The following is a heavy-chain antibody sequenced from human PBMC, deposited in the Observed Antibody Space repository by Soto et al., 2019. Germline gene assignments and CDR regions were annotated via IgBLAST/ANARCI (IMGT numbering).Heavy chain of an antibody. CDR2: IYYSGSP. V-gene: IGHV4-31*03. D-gene: IGHD2-21*02. Sequence: QVQLQESGPGLVKPSQTLSLTCTVSGGSIDSAGYYWSWIRQHPGKGLEWIGYIYYSGSPYYNPSLKSRALISIDTSKNQFSLKLTSVTAADTAVYYCARRTDDCGDPLDVLGQGTTVTVSS. J-gene: IGHJ6*02. CDR3: ARRTDDCGDPLDV. CDR1: GGSIDSAGYY.